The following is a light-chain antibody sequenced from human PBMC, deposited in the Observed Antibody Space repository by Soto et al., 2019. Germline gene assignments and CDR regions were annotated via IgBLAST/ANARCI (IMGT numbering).Light chain of an antibody. CDR3: QQYDKGPPANT. CDR2: VAS. V-gene: IGKV3-15*01. J-gene: IGKJ2*01. Sequence: EIVMTQSPATLSVSPGEGATVSCRASQSVSSNLAWYQQKPGQAPSRLIYVASTRATGIPARFSGSGSGTDVTLTISSLQSEDLAVYYCQQYDKGPPANTFGQGTQLESK. CDR1: QSVSSN.